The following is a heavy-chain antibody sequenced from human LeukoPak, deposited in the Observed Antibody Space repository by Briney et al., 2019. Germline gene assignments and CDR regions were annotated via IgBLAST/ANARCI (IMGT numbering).Heavy chain of an antibody. Sequence: ASVKVSCKASGGTFSSYAISWVRQAPGQGLEWMGRIIPILGIANYAQKFQGRVTITADKSTSTAYMELSSLRSEDTAVYYCARDRGAVAGTIVHFDYWGQGTLVTVSS. CDR3: ARDRGAVAGTIVHFDY. CDR1: GGTFSSYA. V-gene: IGHV1-69*04. CDR2: IIPILGIA. J-gene: IGHJ4*02. D-gene: IGHD6-19*01.